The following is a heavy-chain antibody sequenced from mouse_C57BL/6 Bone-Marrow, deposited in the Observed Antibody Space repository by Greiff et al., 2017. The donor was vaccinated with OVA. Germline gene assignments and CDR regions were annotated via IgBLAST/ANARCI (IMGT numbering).Heavy chain of an antibody. CDR3: TGGTVVDYFDY. Sequence: EVQLQQSGGGLVQPGGSMKLSCVASGFTFSNYWMNWVRQSPEKGLEWVAQIRLKSDNYATHYAESVKGRFTISRDDSKSSVYLQMNNLRAEDTGIYYCTGGTVVDYFDYWGQGTTLTVSS. CDR2: IRLKSDNYAT. CDR1: GFTFSNYW. J-gene: IGHJ2*01. D-gene: IGHD1-1*01. V-gene: IGHV6-3*01.